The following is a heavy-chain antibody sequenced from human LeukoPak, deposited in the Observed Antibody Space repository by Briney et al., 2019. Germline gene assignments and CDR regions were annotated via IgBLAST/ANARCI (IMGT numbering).Heavy chain of an antibody. Sequence: GGSLRLSCAASGFTFSSYAMSWVRQAPGKGLEWVSAISGSGGSTYYADSVKGRFTISRDNSKNTLYLQMNSLRAEDTAVYYCANTLPYYYDSSGYYPLDCWGQGTLVTVSS. CDR2: ISGSGGST. J-gene: IGHJ4*02. CDR1: GFTFSSYA. D-gene: IGHD3-22*01. CDR3: ANTLPYYYDSSGYYPLDC. V-gene: IGHV3-23*01.